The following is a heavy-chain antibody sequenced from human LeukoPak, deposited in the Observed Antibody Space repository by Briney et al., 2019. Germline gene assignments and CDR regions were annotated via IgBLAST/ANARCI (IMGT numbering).Heavy chain of an antibody. V-gene: IGHV4-39*07. Sequence: PSETLSLTCTVSGGSISSSSYYWGWLREPPGKGLEWIGSIYYSGSTYYNPSLKSRVTISVDTSKNQFSLKLSSVTAADTAVYYCARAFLGWLLYSDNWFDPWGQGTLVTVSS. CDR1: GGSISSSSYY. J-gene: IGHJ5*02. CDR3: ARAFLGWLLYSDNWFDP. D-gene: IGHD3-3*01. CDR2: IYYSGST.